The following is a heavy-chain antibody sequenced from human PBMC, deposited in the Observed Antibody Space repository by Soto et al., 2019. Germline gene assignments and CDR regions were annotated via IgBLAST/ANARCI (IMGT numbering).Heavy chain of an antibody. D-gene: IGHD6-19*01. V-gene: IGHV2-5*02. CDR2: IYWDDDK. CDR1: GFSRSTSAVG. CDR3: AHGSGWLHDY. Sequence: QITLKESGPTLVKPTQTLTLTCSFSGFSRSTSAVGVGWIRQPPGKAPQGLALIYWDDDKQYRPSLKSRLTITKDTSKNQVVLTMTNMDTVDTATDQGAHGSGWLHDYWGQGILVTVSS. J-gene: IGHJ4*02.